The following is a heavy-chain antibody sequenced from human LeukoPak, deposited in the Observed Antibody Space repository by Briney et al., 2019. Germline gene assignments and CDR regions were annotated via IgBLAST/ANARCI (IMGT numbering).Heavy chain of an antibody. CDR3: AKDLSYSGIDY. CDR2: IKSDGTIT. Sequence: PGGSLRLSCAGSGFTFRIYAMSWVRQAPGKGLEWVSRIKSDGTITEYADSVKGRFTISRDNAKNTLYLQMNSLRAEDTAVCYCAKDLSYSGIDYWGQGTLVTVSS. D-gene: IGHD1-26*01. J-gene: IGHJ4*02. V-gene: IGHV3-74*01. CDR1: GFTFRIYA.